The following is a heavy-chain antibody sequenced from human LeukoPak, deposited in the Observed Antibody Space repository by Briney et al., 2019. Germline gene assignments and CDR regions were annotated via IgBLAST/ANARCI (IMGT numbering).Heavy chain of an antibody. V-gene: IGHV3-30*04. CDR2: ISNDGSKK. CDR1: GFTFHNYA. Sequence: HSGGSLRLSCAASGFTFHNYAMYWVRQTPDNGLEWVTVISNDGSKKYYIDSVKGRFTISRDNSKNTLYLQMNSLRAEDTAVYYCARNYYDSSGYRFDYWGQGTLVTVSS. CDR3: ARNYYDSSGYRFDY. J-gene: IGHJ4*02. D-gene: IGHD3-22*01.